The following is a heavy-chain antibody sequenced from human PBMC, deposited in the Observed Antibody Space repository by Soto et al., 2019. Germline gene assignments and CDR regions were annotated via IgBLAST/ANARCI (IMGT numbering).Heavy chain of an antibody. D-gene: IGHD1-26*01. Sequence: QVRLVQSGDEVGQPGASVKVSCKASGHTSRNNGISWVRQAPGQGLEWMGFINANTGATNYARKFRGRLTLTTDTFTRTVDIELRSLRSDDTAVYYCGRDADQWAQRCLDYWGQGTLVTVSS. CDR2: INANTGAT. CDR1: GHTSRNNG. CDR3: GRDADQWAQRCLDY. J-gene: IGHJ4*02. V-gene: IGHV1-18*01.